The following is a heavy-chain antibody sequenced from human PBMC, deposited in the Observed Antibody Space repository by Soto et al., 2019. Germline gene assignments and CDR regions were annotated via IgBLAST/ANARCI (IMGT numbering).Heavy chain of an antibody. D-gene: IGHD3-9*01. CDR2: ISGSGGST. CDR3: AKDLRYFDWLLFDAFDI. Sequence: GGSLRLSCAASGFTFSSYAMSWVRQAPGKGLEWVSAISGSGGSTYYADSVKGRFTISRDNSKNTLYLQMNSLRAEDTAVYYCAKDLRYFDWLLFDAFDIWGQGTMVTVSS. CDR1: GFTFSSYA. V-gene: IGHV3-23*01. J-gene: IGHJ3*02.